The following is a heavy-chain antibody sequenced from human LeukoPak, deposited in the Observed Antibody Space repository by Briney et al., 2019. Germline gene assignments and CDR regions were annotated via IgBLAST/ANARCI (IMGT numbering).Heavy chain of an antibody. D-gene: IGHD2-2*01. V-gene: IGHV4-59*01. CDR3: ARGSWCSYTNCMLRPFDY. J-gene: IGHJ4*02. CDR1: GGSISDYY. CDR2: IYYSGST. Sequence: KPSETLSLTCSISGGSISDYYWNWIRQPPGKGLEWIGYIYYSGSTTYNPSLKSRVTMSVDTSKNQFPLRLSSVTAADTAVYYCARGSWCSYTNCMLRPFDYWGQGSLVTVSS.